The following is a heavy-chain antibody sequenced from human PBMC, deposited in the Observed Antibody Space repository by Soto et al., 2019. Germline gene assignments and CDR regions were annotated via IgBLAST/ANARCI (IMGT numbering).Heavy chain of an antibody. D-gene: IGHD1-7*01. CDR1: GLTFNRYS. J-gene: IGHJ3*01. V-gene: IGHV3-30*01. CDR3: ARIDRELRELLNVFDV. Sequence: GGPLRLSCPASGLTFNRYSLHWVRQAPGKRLEWVAAMSHNENNKFYADSVKGRFTLSRDNSKTTVYLQMDSLRAEDTAFYYCARIDRELRELLNVFDVWGQGTMVTVSS. CDR2: MSHNENNK.